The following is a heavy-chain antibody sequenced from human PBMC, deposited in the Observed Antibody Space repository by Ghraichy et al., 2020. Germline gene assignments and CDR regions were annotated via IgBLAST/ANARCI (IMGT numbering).Heavy chain of an antibody. V-gene: IGHV3-7*03. CDR1: GFTITNYW. D-gene: IGHD4-23*01. CDR2: IKQDGSEK. J-gene: IGHJ3*01. Sequence: GGSLRLSCAASGFTITNYWMTWVRQAPGKGLEWVANIKQDGSEKYYVASVKGRFTISRDNAKNSLYLQMNSLRAEDTAVYYCARGEASAGNAFDVWGQGTMVPVFS. CDR3: ARGEASAGNAFDV.